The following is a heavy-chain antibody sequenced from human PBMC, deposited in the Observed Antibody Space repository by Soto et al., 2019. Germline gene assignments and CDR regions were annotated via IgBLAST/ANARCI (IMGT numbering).Heavy chain of an antibody. CDR3: AREQNFFDSSGYYDH. J-gene: IGHJ5*02. Sequence: QIQLVQSAAEVKKPGASVKVSCKTSGYTFVSYGISWVRQAPGQGLEWMGWISPYNGNTNFAQRFRGRVTLTTDTSTDLVYMDLGSLKSDDTAVYYCAREQNFFDSSGYYDHWGQGTLITVSS. CDR2: ISPYNGNT. V-gene: IGHV1-18*04. D-gene: IGHD3-22*01. CDR1: GYTFVSYG.